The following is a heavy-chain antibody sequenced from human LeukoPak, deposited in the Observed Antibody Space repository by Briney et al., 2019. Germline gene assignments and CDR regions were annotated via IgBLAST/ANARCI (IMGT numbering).Heavy chain of an antibody. CDR3: ARDHPGIAAPSNWFDP. Sequence: RTSETLSLTCTVSGGSMRSNYWSLTRQPPGKGLEWIGNIYYSGSTNYNPSLESRGSISLDTSKNPFSLKLSSVTAADTAVYYCARDHPGIAAPSNWFDPWGQGTLVTVSS. CDR1: GGSMRSNY. D-gene: IGHD6-13*01. J-gene: IGHJ5*02. V-gene: IGHV4-59*01. CDR2: IYYSGST.